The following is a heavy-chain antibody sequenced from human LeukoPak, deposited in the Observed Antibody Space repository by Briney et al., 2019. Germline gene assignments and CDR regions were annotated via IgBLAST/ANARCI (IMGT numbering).Heavy chain of an antibody. CDR1: GFTFSTYA. J-gene: IGHJ4*02. CDR3: VRDNPRQQGFAY. CDR2: ISSTSVST. Sequence: GGSLRLSCAASGFTFSTYAMSWVRQAPGKGLEWVSAISSTSVSTYYADSVKGRFTISRGNSNNTLFLQMNSLRAEDTAVYYCVRDNPRQQGFAYWGQGTLVTVSS. D-gene: IGHD6-13*01. V-gene: IGHV3-23*01.